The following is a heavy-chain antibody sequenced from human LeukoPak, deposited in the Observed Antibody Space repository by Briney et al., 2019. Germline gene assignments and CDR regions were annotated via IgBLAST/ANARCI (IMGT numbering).Heavy chain of an antibody. V-gene: IGHV3-30*18. Sequence: PGGSLRLSCAASGFTFDDYGMSWVRQAPGKGLEWVAVISYDESDKYYADSVKGRFTISRDNSKNTLYLQMNSLRPEDTAVYYCAKGVVAATNAAYYGMDVWGQGTTVTVSS. CDR2: ISYDESDK. J-gene: IGHJ6*02. CDR1: GFTFDDYG. D-gene: IGHD2-15*01. CDR3: AKGVVAATNAAYYGMDV.